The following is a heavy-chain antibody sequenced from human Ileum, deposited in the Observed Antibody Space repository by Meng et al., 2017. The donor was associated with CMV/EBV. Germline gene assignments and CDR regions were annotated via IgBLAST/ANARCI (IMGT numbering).Heavy chain of an antibody. V-gene: IGHV3-23*01. Sequence: GGSLRLSCSASGFTFSGYGMSWFRQAPGKGLEWVSAIRDSGANTYYAGSVTGRFTSSRDNSNNTLYLQMHSLRDEETAVYYCARPLGLGAVMPNYDAFDLWGQGTVVTVSS. D-gene: IGHD6-19*01. CDR2: IRDSGANT. CDR3: ARPLGLGAVMPNYDAFDL. CDR1: GFTFSGYG. J-gene: IGHJ3*01.